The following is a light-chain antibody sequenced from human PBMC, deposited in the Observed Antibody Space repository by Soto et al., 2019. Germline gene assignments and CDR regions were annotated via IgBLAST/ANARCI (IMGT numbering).Light chain of an antibody. Sequence: DIQLTQSPSFLSASVGDRVTITCRASQGISSLAWYQQKPGKAPKLLIYAASTLQSGVPSRFSGSGSGTEFTLTISSLQPEDFATYYCQQLSSYPITFGQGTRLEIK. J-gene: IGKJ5*01. V-gene: IGKV1-9*01. CDR1: QGISS. CDR3: QQLSSYPIT. CDR2: AAS.